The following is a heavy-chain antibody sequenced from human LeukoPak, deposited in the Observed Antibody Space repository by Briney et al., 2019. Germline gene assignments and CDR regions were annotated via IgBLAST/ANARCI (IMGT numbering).Heavy chain of an antibody. CDR2: ISGSGDNT. CDR1: GFIFSSFA. D-gene: IGHD3-22*01. CDR3: AKGSYYDSSGSFYFDY. V-gene: IGHV3-23*01. Sequence: GGSLRLSCAASGFIFSSFAMSWVRQAPGKGLEWVSGISGSGDNTYYADSVKGRFTISRDNSKNTLYVQVNSLGTEDTAAYYCAKGSYYDSSGSFYFDYWGQGTLVTVSS. J-gene: IGHJ4*02.